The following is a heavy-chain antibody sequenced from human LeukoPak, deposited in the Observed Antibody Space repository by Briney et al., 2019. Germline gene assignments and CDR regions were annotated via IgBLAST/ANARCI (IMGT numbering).Heavy chain of an antibody. CDR1: GFTFSSYA. J-gene: IGHJ4*02. Sequence: PGGSPRLSCAASGFTFSSYAMHWVRQAPGTGLEWVAGISYDGSSKYYADSVKGRFTISRDDSKNTLYLQMNSLTAEDTAVYYCAKDFGVAVISPWYFDDWGQGTLVTVSS. CDR2: ISYDGSSK. CDR3: AKDFGVAVISPWYFDD. D-gene: IGHD3-22*01. V-gene: IGHV3-30-3*01.